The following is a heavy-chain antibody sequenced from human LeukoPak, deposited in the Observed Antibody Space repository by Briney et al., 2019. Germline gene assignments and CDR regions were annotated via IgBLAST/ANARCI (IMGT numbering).Heavy chain of an antibody. CDR2: IKQDGSEK. Sequence: PGGSLRLSCAVSGFTFSNFWMTWVRQAPGKGLEWVANIKQDGSEKDYVDSVKGRFTISRDNSKNTLYLQMNSLRAEDTAVYYCAKYELWTSGGDYWGQGTLVTVSS. CDR1: GFTFSNFW. J-gene: IGHJ4*02. CDR3: AKYELWTSGGDY. D-gene: IGHD5-18*01. V-gene: IGHV3-7*03.